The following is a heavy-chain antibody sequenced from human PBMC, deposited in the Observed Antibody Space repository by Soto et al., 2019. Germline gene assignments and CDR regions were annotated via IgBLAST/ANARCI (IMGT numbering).Heavy chain of an antibody. CDR2: ISSSSSYK. CDR3: ARVPGRYYDSSGYYSAPPYFDY. D-gene: IGHD3-22*01. V-gene: IGHV3-21*01. CDR1: GFTFSSYS. Sequence: WVSLRLSCAASGFTFSSYSMNWVRQAPGKGLEWVSSISSSSSYKYYADSVKGRFTISRDNSKNTLYLQMNSLRAEDTAVYYCARVPGRYYDSSGYYSAPPYFDYWGQGTLVTVSS. J-gene: IGHJ4*02.